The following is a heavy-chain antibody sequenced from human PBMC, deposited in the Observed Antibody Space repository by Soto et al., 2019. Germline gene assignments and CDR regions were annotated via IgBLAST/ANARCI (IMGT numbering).Heavy chain of an antibody. Sequence: VGSLRLSCAASGFTFSSYAMSWVRQAPGKGLEWVSAISGSGGSTYYADSVKGRFTISRDNSKNTLYLQMNSLRAEDTAVYYCAKGPYDSSGYYYNYYYYGMDVWGQGTTVTVSS. CDR2: ISGSGGST. V-gene: IGHV3-23*01. CDR1: GFTFSSYA. J-gene: IGHJ6*02. D-gene: IGHD3-22*01. CDR3: AKGPYDSSGYYYNYYYYGMDV.